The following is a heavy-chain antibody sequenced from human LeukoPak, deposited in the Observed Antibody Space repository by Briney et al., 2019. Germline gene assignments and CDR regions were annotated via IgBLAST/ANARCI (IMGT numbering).Heavy chain of an antibody. D-gene: IGHD6-13*01. J-gene: IGHJ6*02. CDR1: GFTFSSYD. V-gene: IGHV3-30-3*01. Sequence: GGSLRLSCAASGFTFSSYDIHWVRQAPGKGLDGVAVISYDGNNIYYADSVKGRFTISRDNSKNTLYLQMNSLRADDTAVYYCARDPRLYSSSWQYYYFYNLDGWGQGTTVTVSS. CDR2: ISYDGNNI. CDR3: ARDPRLYSSSWQYYYFYNLDG.